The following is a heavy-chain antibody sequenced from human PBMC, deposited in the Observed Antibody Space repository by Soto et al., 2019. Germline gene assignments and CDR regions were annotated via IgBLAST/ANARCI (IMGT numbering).Heavy chain of an antibody. V-gene: IGHV1-3*01. J-gene: IGHJ6*02. CDR1: GYTFTSYA. CDR3: ASVYYDSSGYYGYYYYGMDG. Sequence: ASVKVSCKASGYTFTSYAMHWVRQAPGQRLEWMGWINAGNGNTKYSQKFQGRVTITRDTSASTAYMELSSLRSEDTAVYYCASVYYDSSGYYGYYYYGMDGWGQGTTVTV. CDR2: INAGNGNT. D-gene: IGHD3-22*01.